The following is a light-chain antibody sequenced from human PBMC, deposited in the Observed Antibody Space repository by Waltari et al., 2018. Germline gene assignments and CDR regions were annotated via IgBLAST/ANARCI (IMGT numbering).Light chain of an antibody. CDR2: GAS. J-gene: IGKJ2*01. V-gene: IGKV3-15*01. Sequence: EILMTQSPPTLSVSPGESATLSCRASQSIARNLAWYQQTPGQAPRLLIYGASTRATGIPARFSGSGSGTEFTLTISSLQSEDFAVYYCQQYNSWRTFGQGTKLEIK. CDR3: QQYNSWRT. CDR1: QSIARN.